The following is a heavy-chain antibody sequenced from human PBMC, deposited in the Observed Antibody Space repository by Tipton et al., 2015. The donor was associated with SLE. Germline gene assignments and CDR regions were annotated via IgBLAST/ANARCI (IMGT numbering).Heavy chain of an antibody. J-gene: IGHJ2*01. Sequence: TLSLTCTVSGASISSGSYFWSWIRQPAGKGLEWVGHIYTSGRTNYNPSLKSRVTISVDTSKNQFSLKLTSVTAADTAVYYCARNDPVDVWGRGTLVTVSS. CDR1: GASISSGSYF. V-gene: IGHV4-61*09. CDR3: ARNDPVDV. CDR2: IYTSGRT.